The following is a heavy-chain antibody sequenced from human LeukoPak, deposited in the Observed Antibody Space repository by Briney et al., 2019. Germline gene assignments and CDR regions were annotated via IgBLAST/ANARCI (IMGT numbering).Heavy chain of an antibody. CDR1: GFTFSSYS. CDR3: ARAGGYSYGAALDY. D-gene: IGHD5-18*01. V-gene: IGHV3-21*01. J-gene: IGHJ4*02. Sequence: PGGSLRLSCAASGFTFSSYSMNWVRQAPGKGLEWVSSISSSSSYIYYADSVKGRFTISRDNAKNSLYLQMNSLRAEDTAEYYCARAGGYSYGAALDYWGQGTLVTVSS. CDR2: ISSSSSYI.